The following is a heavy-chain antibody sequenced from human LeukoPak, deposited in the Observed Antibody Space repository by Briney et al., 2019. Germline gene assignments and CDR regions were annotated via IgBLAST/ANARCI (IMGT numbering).Heavy chain of an antibody. CDR2: IYTSGST. CDR1: GGSISSGSYY. Sequence: PSQTLSLTCTVSGGSISSGSYYWSWIRQPAGKGLEWIGRIYTSGSTNYNPSLKSRVTISVDTSKNQFSLKLSSVTAADTAVYYCARSVTGDYWGQGTLVTVSS. J-gene: IGHJ4*02. CDR3: ARSVTGDY. V-gene: IGHV4-61*02. D-gene: IGHD2-21*02.